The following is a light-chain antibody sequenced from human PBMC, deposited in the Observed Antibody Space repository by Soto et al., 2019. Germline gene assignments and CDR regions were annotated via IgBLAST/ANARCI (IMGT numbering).Light chain of an antibody. V-gene: IGKV1-5*03. CDR2: KAS. J-gene: IGKJ3*01. Sequence: DLQMTQSPSTLSASVGDRVTITCRASQSISSWLAWYQQKPGKAPKLLIYKASSLESGVPSRFSGSGSGTEFTLTISSLQPDDFATYYCQQYNSYSTFGPGTKVDIK. CDR1: QSISSW. CDR3: QQYNSYST.